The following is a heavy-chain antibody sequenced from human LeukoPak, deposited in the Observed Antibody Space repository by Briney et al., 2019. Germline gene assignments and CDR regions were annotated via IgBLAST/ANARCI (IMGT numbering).Heavy chain of an antibody. Sequence: SGPTLVKPTQTLTLTCTFSGFSLSTSGVGVGWIRQPPGKALEWLALIYWSDDKRYSPSLKSRLTITKDTSKNQVVLTMTNMDPVDTATYYCAHPGSDGSGSFFDYWGQGTLVTVSS. D-gene: IGHD3-10*01. CDR3: AHPGSDGSGSFFDY. CDR1: GFSLSTSGVG. CDR2: IYWSDDK. J-gene: IGHJ4*02. V-gene: IGHV2-5*01.